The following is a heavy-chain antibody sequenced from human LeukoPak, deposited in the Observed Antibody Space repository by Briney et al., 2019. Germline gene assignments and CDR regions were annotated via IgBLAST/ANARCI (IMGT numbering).Heavy chain of an antibody. CDR3: ASPDYYGSGSYYNPRYYYMDV. CDR2: IIPIFGTA. Sequence: ASVKVSCKASGGTFSSYAISWVRQAPAQGLEWMGGIIPIFGTANYAQKFQGRVTITTDESTSTAYMELSSLRSEDTAVYYCASPDYYGSGSYYNPRYYYMDVWGKGTTVTVSS. CDR1: GGTFSSYA. D-gene: IGHD3-10*01. V-gene: IGHV1-69*05. J-gene: IGHJ6*03.